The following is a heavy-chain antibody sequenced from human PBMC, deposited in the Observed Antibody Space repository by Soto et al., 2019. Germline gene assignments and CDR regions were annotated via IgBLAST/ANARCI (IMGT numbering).Heavy chain of an antibody. CDR3: ARLTREGIAARLVWFDP. D-gene: IGHD6-6*01. Sequence: ASVKVSCKASGYTFSNFGISWVRQAPGEGLEWMGWISPNSEKTKIAQRFQGRVTMTTDISTSTSYLELRGLTSDDTAVYYCARLTREGIAARLVWFDPWGQGTLVTVSS. CDR2: ISPNSEKT. J-gene: IGHJ5*02. V-gene: IGHV1-18*01. CDR1: GYTFSNFG.